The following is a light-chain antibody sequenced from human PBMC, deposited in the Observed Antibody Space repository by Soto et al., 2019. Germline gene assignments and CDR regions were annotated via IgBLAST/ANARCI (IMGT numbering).Light chain of an antibody. CDR1: QSVSSN. Sequence: EIVMTQSPATLSVSPGERATLSCRASQSVSSNLAWYQQKPGQAPRLLIYGASTRATGIPARFSGSGSGTEFTLTISSLKSEDFAVYYCQQYNNWPPWTFGQGTKVELK. J-gene: IGKJ1*01. CDR2: GAS. CDR3: QQYNNWPPWT. V-gene: IGKV3-15*01.